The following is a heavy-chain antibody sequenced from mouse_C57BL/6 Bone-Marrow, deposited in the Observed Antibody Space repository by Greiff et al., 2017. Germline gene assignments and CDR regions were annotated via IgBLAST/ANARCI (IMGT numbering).Heavy chain of an antibody. CDR3: ARPITTVPLYWYFDV. D-gene: IGHD1-1*01. CDR2: IYPRSGNT. J-gene: IGHJ1*03. CDR1: GYTFTSYG. Sequence: VQLQQSGAELARPGASVKLSCKASGYTFTSYGISWVKQRTGQGLEWIGEIYPRSGNTYYNEKFKGKATLTADKSSSTAYMELRSLTSEDSAVYFCARPITTVPLYWYFDVWGTGTTVTVSS. V-gene: IGHV1-81*01.